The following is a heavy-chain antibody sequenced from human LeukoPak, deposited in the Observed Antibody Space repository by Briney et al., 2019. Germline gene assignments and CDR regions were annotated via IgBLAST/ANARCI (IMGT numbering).Heavy chain of an antibody. D-gene: IGHD6-19*01. J-gene: IGHJ3*02. V-gene: IGHV3-30*01. CDR2: ISYDGSNK. CDR3: ARDPRDPVAGLDAFDI. Sequence: GGSLRLSCAASGFTFSSYAMHWVRQAPGKGLEWVAVISYDGSNKYYADSVKGRFTISRDNSKNTLYLQMNSLRAEDTAVYYCARDPRDPVAGLDAFDIWGQGTMVTVSS. CDR1: GFTFSSYA.